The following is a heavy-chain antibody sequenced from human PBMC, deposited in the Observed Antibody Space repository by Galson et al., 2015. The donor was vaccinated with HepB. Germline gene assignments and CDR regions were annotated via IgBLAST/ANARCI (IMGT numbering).Heavy chain of an antibody. Sequence: SVKVSCKASGNAFTSHGISWVRQAPGQGLEWMGWISAYDGNTNYAQKFQGRVSMTTETYTSTAYMELRSLRSDDTAVYYCAASVLRYYDWLYILEDWGQGTLVTVSA. CDR2: ISAYDGNT. J-gene: IGHJ4*02. CDR3: AASVLRYYDWLYILED. D-gene: IGHD3-9*01. V-gene: IGHV1-18*01. CDR1: GNAFTSHG.